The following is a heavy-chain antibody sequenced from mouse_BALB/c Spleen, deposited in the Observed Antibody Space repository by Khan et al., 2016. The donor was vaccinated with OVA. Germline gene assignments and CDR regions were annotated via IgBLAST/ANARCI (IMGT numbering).Heavy chain of an antibody. CDR2: IWAGGST. CDR1: GFSLSNYG. J-gene: IGHJ3*01. CDR3: ARAFYNGAWFAY. D-gene: IGHD1-3*01. Sequence: QVQLKESGPGLVAPSQTLSITCTVSGFSLSNYGVHWVRQPPGKGLEWLGVIWAGGSTHHNSALMSRLSISNDDSKSQVCIRMNSLHTDDTAMYYCARAFYNGAWFAYWGQGTLVTVSA. V-gene: IGHV2-9*02.